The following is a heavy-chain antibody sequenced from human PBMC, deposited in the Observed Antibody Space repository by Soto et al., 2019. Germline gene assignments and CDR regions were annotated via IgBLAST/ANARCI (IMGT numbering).Heavy chain of an antibody. CDR1: GFTFSSYG. CDR2: ISYDGSNK. CDR3: AKDRLWFGELLLETLFDY. Sequence: GGSLRLSCAASGFTFSSYGMHWVRQAPGKGLEWVAVISYDGSNKYYADSVKGRFTISRDNSKNTLYLQMNSLRAEDTAVYYCAKDRLWFGELLLETLFDYWGQGTLVTVSS. V-gene: IGHV3-30*18. D-gene: IGHD3-10*01. J-gene: IGHJ4*02.